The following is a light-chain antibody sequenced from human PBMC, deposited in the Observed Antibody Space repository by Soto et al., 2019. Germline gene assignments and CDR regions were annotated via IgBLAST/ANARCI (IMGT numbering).Light chain of an antibody. CDR3: QSYDSSLSGSAV. V-gene: IGLV1-40*01. Sequence: QSVLTQPPSVSGAPGQRVTISCTGSSSNIGAGYDVHWYQQLPGTAPKLLIYGNSNRPSGVPDRFSGSKSGTSASLAITGLQAEDEADYYCQSYDSSLSGSAVFGGGTQLPSS. CDR2: GNS. J-gene: IGLJ7*01. CDR1: SSNIGAGYD.